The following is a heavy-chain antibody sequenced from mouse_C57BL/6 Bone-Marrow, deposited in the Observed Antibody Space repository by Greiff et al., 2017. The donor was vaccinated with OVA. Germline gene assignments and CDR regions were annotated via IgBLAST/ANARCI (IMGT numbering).Heavy chain of an antibody. D-gene: IGHD2-10*01. V-gene: IGHV1-5*01. J-gene: IGHJ2*01. Sequence: EVKLVESGTVLARPGASVKMSCKTSGYTFTSYWMHWVKQRPGQGLEWIGALYPGNSDTSYNQKFKGKAKLTAVTSASTAYMELSSLTNEDSAVYYCTRSPYYGNFDYWGQGTTLTVSS. CDR1: GYTFTSYW. CDR2: LYPGNSDT. CDR3: TRSPYYGNFDY.